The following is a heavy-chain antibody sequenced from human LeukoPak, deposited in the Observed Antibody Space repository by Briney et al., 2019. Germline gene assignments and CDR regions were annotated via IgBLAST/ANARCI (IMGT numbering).Heavy chain of an antibody. V-gene: IGHV4-30-2*02. D-gene: IGHD4-17*01. J-gene: IGHJ4*02. CDR3: ARSSVAYGDYPDY. Sequence: SQTLSLTCAVSGGSISSGGYSWSWIRQPPGKGLEWIGYIYHSGSTNYNPSLKSRVTISVDTSKNQFSLKLSSVTAADTAVYYCARSSVAYGDYPDYWGQGTLVTVSS. CDR2: IYHSGST. CDR1: GGSISSGGYS.